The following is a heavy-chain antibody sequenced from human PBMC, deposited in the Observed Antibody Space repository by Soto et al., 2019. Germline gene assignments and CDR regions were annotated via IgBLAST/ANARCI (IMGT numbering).Heavy chain of an antibody. V-gene: IGHV1-2*06. J-gene: IGHJ5*02. CDR3: WNLPPTPDWLDP. CDR1: GYTFTGYF. Sequence: QVQLVQSGAEVKKPGTSVKVSCKASGYTFTGYFIHWLRHAPGQGLEWMGRINPNSGATNYARKFHDRVTMTRDTSINKAYMELSSLRSGATAIYYCWNLPPTPDWLDPWGQGTLVTVSS. D-gene: IGHD1-1*01. CDR2: INPNSGAT.